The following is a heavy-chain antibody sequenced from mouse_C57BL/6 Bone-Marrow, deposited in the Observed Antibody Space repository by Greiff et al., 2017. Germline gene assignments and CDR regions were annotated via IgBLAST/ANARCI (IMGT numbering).Heavy chain of an antibody. CDR3: ARDPLITAVVARRDWYFDV. J-gene: IGHJ1*03. D-gene: IGHD1-1*01. V-gene: IGHV1-9*01. CDR2: ILPGSGST. CDR1: GYTFTGYW. Sequence: QVQLQQSGAELMKPGASVKLSCKATGYTFTGYWIEWVKQRPGHGLEWIGEILPGSGSTNYNEKFKGKATFTADTSSNTAYMQLSSLTTEDSAIYYCARDPLITAVVARRDWYFDVWGTGTTVTVSS.